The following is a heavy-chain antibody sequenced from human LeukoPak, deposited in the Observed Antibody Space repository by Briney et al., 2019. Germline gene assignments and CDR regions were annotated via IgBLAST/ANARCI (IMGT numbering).Heavy chain of an antibody. V-gene: IGHV3-11*04. D-gene: IGHD1-26*01. Sequence: GGSLRLSCAASGFTFSDYYMSWIRQAPGKGLEWVSYVSSGSSTIYYADSVKGRFTISRDNAKNSLYLQMNSLRAEDTAVYYCARDTGWELLNYFDIWGQGTMVTVSS. CDR2: VSSGSSTI. J-gene: IGHJ3*02. CDR1: GFTFSDYY. CDR3: ARDTGWELLNYFDI.